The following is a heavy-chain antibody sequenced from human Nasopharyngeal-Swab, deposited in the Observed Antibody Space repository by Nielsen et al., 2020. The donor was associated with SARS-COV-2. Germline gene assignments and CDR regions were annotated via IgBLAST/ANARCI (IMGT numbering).Heavy chain of an antibody. V-gene: IGHV4-4*07. Sequence: SETLSLTYTVSGGSISSYYWSWIRQPAGKGLEWIGRIYTSGSTNYNPSLKSRVTMSVDTSKNQFSLKLSSVTAADTAVYYCARDQKLWFGESADYYYYGMDVWGQGTTVTVSS. D-gene: IGHD3-10*01. CDR1: GGSISSYY. CDR2: IYTSGST. J-gene: IGHJ6*02. CDR3: ARDQKLWFGESADYYYYGMDV.